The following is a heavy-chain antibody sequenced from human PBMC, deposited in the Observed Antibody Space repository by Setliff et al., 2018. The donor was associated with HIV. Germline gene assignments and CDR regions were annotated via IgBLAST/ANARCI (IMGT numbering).Heavy chain of an antibody. J-gene: IGHJ5*02. CDR2: ISSDGSNK. V-gene: IGHV3-30*04. D-gene: IGHD3-22*01. Sequence: GESLKISCTASGFMFSSYAMHWVRQAPGKGLEWVAVISSDGSNKFYADSVKGRFTISRDTFESSVYLHMNSLTADDTALYFCARSYYYDTSGYYPKWFDPWGQGTLVTVSS. CDR1: GFMFSSYA. CDR3: ARSYYYDTSGYYPKWFDP.